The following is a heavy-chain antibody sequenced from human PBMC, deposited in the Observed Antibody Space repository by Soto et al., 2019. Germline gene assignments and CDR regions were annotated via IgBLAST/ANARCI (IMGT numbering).Heavy chain of an antibody. CDR1: GFTFSSYS. Sequence: NPGGSLRLSCAASGFTFSSYSMNWVRQAPGKGLEWVSSISSSSSYIYYADSVKGRFTISRDNAKNSLYLQMNSLRAEDTAVYYCARPHGRAMHSSGWSYAFDIWGQGTMVTVSS. V-gene: IGHV3-21*01. CDR3: ARPHGRAMHSSGWSYAFDI. J-gene: IGHJ3*02. D-gene: IGHD6-19*01. CDR2: ISSSSSYI.